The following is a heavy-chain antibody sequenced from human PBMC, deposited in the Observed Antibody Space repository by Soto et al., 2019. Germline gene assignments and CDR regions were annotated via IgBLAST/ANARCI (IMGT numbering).Heavy chain of an antibody. J-gene: IGHJ4*02. D-gene: IGHD6-6*01. V-gene: IGHV3-30-3*01. Sequence: VQLVESGGGVVQSGRSLRLSCAASGFTFSSYAMHWVRQAPGKGLEWVAVISYDGSNKYYADSVKGRFTISRDNSKDTLYLQMNSLRAEDTAVYYCARDEQLALDYWGQGTLVTVSS. CDR3: ARDEQLALDY. CDR1: GFTFSSYA. CDR2: ISYDGSNK.